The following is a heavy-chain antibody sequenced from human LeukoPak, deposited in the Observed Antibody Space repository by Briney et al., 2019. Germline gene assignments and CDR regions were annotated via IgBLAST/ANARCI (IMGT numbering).Heavy chain of an antibody. D-gene: IGHD3-10*01. CDR2: ISGSGGST. CDR1: GFTFSSYA. J-gene: IGHJ3*02. CDR3: AKDGGSGSYSAFDI. Sequence: RSGGSLRLSCAASGFTFSSYAMSWVRQAPGKGLEWVSAISGSGGSTYYADSVKGRFTISRDNSKNTLCLQMNSLRAEDTAVYYCAKDGGSGSYSAFDIWGQGTMVTVSS. V-gene: IGHV3-23*01.